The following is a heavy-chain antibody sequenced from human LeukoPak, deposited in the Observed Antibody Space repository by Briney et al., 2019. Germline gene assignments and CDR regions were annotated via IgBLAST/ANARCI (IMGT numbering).Heavy chain of an antibody. D-gene: IGHD2-2*01. CDR1: GFTFSDSY. CDR2: ISTSGSTT. J-gene: IGHJ6*03. Sequence: GGSLRLSCAASGFTFSDSYMSWIRQAPGKGLEWVSYISTSGSTTYYADSVKGRFTISRDNAKNSLYLQMNSLRAEDTALYHCARGRSSTRPYYYYYYYMDVWGKGTTVTVSS. CDR3: ARGRSSTRPYYYYYYYMDV. V-gene: IGHV3-11*01.